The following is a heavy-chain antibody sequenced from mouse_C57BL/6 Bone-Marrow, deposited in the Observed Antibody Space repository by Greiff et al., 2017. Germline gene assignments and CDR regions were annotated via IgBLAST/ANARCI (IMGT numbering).Heavy chain of an antibody. J-gene: IGHJ1*03. Sequence: QVQLQQPGAELVKPGASVKMSCKASGYTFTSYWITWVKQRPGQGLEWIGDSYPGSGSTNYNEKFKSKATLNVDTTSSTAYMQLSSLTSEHSAVFYCARPYYSNYWYFDVWGTGTTVTVAS. V-gene: IGHV1-55*01. CDR3: ARPYYSNYWYFDV. CDR2: SYPGSGST. CDR1: GYTFTSYW. D-gene: IGHD2-5*01.